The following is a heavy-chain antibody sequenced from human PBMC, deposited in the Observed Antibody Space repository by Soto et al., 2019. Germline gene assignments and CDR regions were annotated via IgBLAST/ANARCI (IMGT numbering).Heavy chain of an antibody. CDR1: GGSISSGGYY. CDR3: ARGKFGAAMDY. CDR2: IYYSGST. Sequence: SETLSLTCTVSGGSISSGGYYWSWIRQHPGKGLEWIGYIYYSGSTYYNPSLKSRVTISVDTSKNQFSLKLSSVTAAATAFYYSARGKFGAAMDYWGQGTLVTVSS. D-gene: IGHD5-18*01. V-gene: IGHV4-31*03. J-gene: IGHJ4*02.